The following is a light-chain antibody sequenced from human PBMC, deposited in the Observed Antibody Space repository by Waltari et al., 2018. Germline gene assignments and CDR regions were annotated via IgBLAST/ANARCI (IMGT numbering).Light chain of an antibody. J-gene: IGKJ1*01. Sequence: DIQMTQSPSSLSASVGDRVTITCQASQDISSYLNWYQQKPGKDPKLLMSAASNLEAGVPSRFSGSRSGTDFTFTITSLQSEDIATYYCQQYADLPWTFGQGTKVEIK. V-gene: IGKV1-33*01. CDR1: QDISSY. CDR2: AAS. CDR3: QQYADLPWT.